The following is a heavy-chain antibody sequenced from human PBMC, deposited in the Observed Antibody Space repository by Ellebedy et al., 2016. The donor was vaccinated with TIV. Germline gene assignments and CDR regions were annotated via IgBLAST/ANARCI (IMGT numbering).Heavy chain of an antibody. J-gene: IGHJ6*01. V-gene: IGHV4-34*01. CDR2: INHGGST. D-gene: IGHD1-1*01. Sequence: SETLSLTCAVYGTSFIKYYWSWIRQSPGKGLEWIGEINHGGSTNYNPSLKSRVAMSVDASRKQVSLRLDSVTAADTAVYYCSRGRVAKLTGLMALDRRRAASAMDVWGQGTTVTVSS. CDR1: GTSFIKYY. CDR3: SRGRVAKLTGLMALDRRRAASAMDV.